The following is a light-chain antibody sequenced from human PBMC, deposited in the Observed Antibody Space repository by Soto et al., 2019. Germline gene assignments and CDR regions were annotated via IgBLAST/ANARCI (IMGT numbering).Light chain of an antibody. J-gene: IGKJ1*01. CDR3: QQDNSYSGA. CDR1: QSSSSW. V-gene: IGKV1-5*03. Sequence: IHLVMYPKPLSASLGDRLTITCRASQSSSSWLAWYQQKPGKAPKLLIYKASTLKSGVPSRFSGSGSGTEFTLTISSLQPDDFATYYCQQDNSYSGAFGQGTKV. CDR2: KAS.